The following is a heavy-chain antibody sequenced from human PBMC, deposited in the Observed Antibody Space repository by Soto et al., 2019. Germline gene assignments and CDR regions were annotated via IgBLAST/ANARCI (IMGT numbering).Heavy chain of an antibody. CDR1: VFSLKDYA. CDR3: VQDHSNGRFPEY. V-gene: IGHV3-64D*06. Sequence: VGSLRLSCSSSVFSLKDYAMHWVRQAPGKGLEQVSVSTYIGGTPYYADSVKGRFTISRDNSKNTLYLQMSSLRPEDTGVYFCVQDHSNGRFPEYWGQATLVIVS. J-gene: IGHJ4*02. CDR2: STYIGGTP. D-gene: IGHD6-19*01.